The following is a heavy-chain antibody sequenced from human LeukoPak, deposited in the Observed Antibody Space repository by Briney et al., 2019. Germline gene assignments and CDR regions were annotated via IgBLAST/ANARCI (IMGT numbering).Heavy chain of an antibody. V-gene: IGHV3-21*01. Sequence: GGSLRLSCAASGFTFSSYSMNWVRQAPGKGLEWVSPISSSSSYIYYADSLKGRFTISRDNAKNSLYLQMNSLRAEDTAVYYCAITIFGVVQPIPYYWGQGTLVTVSS. CDR1: GFTFSSYS. J-gene: IGHJ4*02. CDR2: ISSSSSYI. CDR3: AITIFGVVQPIPYY. D-gene: IGHD3-3*01.